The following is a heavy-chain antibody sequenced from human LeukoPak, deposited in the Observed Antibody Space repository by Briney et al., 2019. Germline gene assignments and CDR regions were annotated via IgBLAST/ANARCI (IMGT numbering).Heavy chain of an antibody. D-gene: IGHD2-15*01. CDR1: GGSISSSSYY. CDR3: ARESWDIEGYNWFDP. Sequence: SETLSLTCTVSGGSISSSSYYWGWIRQPPGKGLEWIGSIYYSGSTYYNPSLKSRVTISVDTSKNQFSLKLSSVTPEDTAVYYCARESWDIEGYNWFDPWGQGTLVTVSS. J-gene: IGHJ5*02. V-gene: IGHV4-39*02. CDR2: IYYSGST.